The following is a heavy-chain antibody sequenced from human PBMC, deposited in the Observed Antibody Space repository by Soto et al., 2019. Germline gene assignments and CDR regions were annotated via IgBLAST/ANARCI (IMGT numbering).Heavy chain of an antibody. D-gene: IGHD6-19*01. Sequence: GGSLRLSCAASGFTFRDYARSWVRQAPGNGLEWVSDRSGCGDSARHTDSVKGRFTISTDNSKNTLYLQMNSLRVEATAVYYCGKERRGSGWSVCNFWGQGTLVTVSS. CDR2: RSGCGDSA. J-gene: IGHJ4*02. CDR1: GFTFRDYA. CDR3: GKERRGSGWSVCNF. V-gene: IGHV3-23*01.